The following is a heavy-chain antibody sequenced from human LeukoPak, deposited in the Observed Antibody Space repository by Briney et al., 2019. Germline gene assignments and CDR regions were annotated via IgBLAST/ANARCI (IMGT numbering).Heavy chain of an antibody. CDR3: ARMGGSPEWFGDNNWFDP. CDR2: IYPGDSDT. Sequence: GESLKISCKGSGYSFTSYWIGWVRQMPGKGLEWMGIIYPGDSDTRYSPSFQGQFTISADKSISTAYLQWSSLKASDTAMYYCARMGGSPEWFGDNNWFDPWGQGTLVTVSS. V-gene: IGHV5-51*01. D-gene: IGHD3-10*01. CDR1: GYSFTSYW. J-gene: IGHJ5*02.